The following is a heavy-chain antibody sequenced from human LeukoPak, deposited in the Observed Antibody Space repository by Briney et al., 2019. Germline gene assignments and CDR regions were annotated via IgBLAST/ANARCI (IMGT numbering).Heavy chain of an antibody. V-gene: IGHV3-23*01. J-gene: IGHJ4*02. CDR1: GFNFNKYD. CDR2: ITGRSDKT. Sequence: PGGSLRLSCAASGFNFNKYDMTWARQAPGKGLEWVSTITGRSDKTYYTDSVKGRFVTSRDNSKDTIYLQMNSLRAEDTALYYCAKGGWLDDLGQGALVTVSS. CDR3: AKGGWLDD. D-gene: IGHD6-19*01.